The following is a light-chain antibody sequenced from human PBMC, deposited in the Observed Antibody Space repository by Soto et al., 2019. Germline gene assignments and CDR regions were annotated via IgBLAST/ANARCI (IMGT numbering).Light chain of an antibody. Sequence: QSVLTQPPSVSGAPGQRVTISCTGSSSNIGAGYNVHWYQQLPGTAPKLLIYGNSNRPSRVTDRFSGSKSGTSASLAITGLQAEDEADYYCQSYDSRVRVVVGGGTKLTVL. J-gene: IGLJ2*01. CDR2: GNS. CDR1: SSNIGAGYN. V-gene: IGLV1-40*01. CDR3: QSYDSRVRVV.